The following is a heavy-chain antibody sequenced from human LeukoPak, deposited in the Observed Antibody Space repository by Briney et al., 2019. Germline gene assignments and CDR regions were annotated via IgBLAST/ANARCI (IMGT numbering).Heavy chain of an antibody. CDR1: GFTFADYA. CDR2: IRARAGST. Sequence: GGSLRLSCAASGFTFADYAMNWLRQAPGKGLEWVSAIRARAGSTYYGDSVKGRFAVSRDNSKNTLYLQMNSLRAEDTAVYYCAKDPHSFLSPVVVDFDQWAQGTLVIVSS. J-gene: IGHJ4*02. V-gene: IGHV3-23*01. D-gene: IGHD2-15*01. CDR3: AKDPHSFLSPVVVDFDQ.